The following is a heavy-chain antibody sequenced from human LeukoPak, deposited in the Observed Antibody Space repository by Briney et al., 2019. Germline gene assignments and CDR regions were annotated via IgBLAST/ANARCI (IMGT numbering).Heavy chain of an antibody. V-gene: IGHV3-73*01. Sequence: GGSLRLSCAASGFTFSGSAMHWVRQASWKGLEWVGRIRSKANSYATAYAASVKGRFTISRDDSKNTAYLQMNSLKTEDTAVYYCTSHPILENYFDYWGQGTLVTVSS. D-gene: IGHD2-15*01. CDR3: TSHPILENYFDY. J-gene: IGHJ4*02. CDR2: IRSKANSYAT. CDR1: GFTFSGSA.